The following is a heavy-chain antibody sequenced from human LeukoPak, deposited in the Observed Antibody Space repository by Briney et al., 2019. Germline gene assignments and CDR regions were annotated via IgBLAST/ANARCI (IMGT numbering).Heavy chain of an antibody. J-gene: IGHJ2*01. D-gene: IGHD4-11*01. CDR3: ARHAYSNYEYWCFDL. V-gene: IGHV4-59*01. CDR1: GFIFGDYA. CDR2: ISDSGST. Sequence: LRLSCTASGFIFGDYAMSWFRQAPGKGLEWIGDISDSGSTNYNPSLKSRVTISVATSKNQFSLKVTSVTAADTAVYYCARHAYSNYEYWCFDLWGRSTLVTVSS.